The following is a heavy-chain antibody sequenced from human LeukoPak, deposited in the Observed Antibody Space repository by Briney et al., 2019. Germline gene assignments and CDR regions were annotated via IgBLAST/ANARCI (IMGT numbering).Heavy chain of an antibody. D-gene: IGHD4-17*01. CDR1: GESFSGYY. J-gene: IGHJ4*01. CDR3: ARAPGTTFDY. CDR2: INHSGST. Sequence: PSETLSLTCAVYGESFSGYYWSWIRQPPGKGLEWIGEINHSGSTNYNPSLKSRVTISVDTSKNQFSLKLTSVTAADTAVYYCARAPGTTFDYWGHGNMVTVSS. V-gene: IGHV4-34*01.